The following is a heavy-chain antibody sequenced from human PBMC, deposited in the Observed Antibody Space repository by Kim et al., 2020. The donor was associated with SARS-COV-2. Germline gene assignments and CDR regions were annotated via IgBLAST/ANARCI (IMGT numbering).Heavy chain of an antibody. CDR1: GFTFSSYE. D-gene: IGHD3-9*01. J-gene: IGHJ3*02. V-gene: IGHV3-48*03. Sequence: GGSLRLSCAPSGFTFSSYEINWVRQAPGKGLEWVSYISESGSSTYYADSVKGRFTISRDNAKNSLFLQMNSLRAEDTAVYYCARESVTGNYAFDRWGQGRLVTVSS. CDR2: ISESGSST. CDR3: ARESVTGNYAFDR.